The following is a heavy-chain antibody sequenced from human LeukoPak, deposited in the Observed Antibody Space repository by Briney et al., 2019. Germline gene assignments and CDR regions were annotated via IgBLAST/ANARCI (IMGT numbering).Heavy chain of an antibody. CDR1: GFPLSSYA. Sequence: GGFLRLSCAASGFPLSSYAMSWVRQAPGKGLEWVSAISGSGGSTYYADSVKGRFTISRDNSKNTLYLQMNSLRAEDTAVYYCAREVENTSGWYSHFDYWGQGTLVTVSS. J-gene: IGHJ4*02. V-gene: IGHV3-23*01. D-gene: IGHD6-19*01. CDR3: AREVENTSGWYSHFDY. CDR2: ISGSGGST.